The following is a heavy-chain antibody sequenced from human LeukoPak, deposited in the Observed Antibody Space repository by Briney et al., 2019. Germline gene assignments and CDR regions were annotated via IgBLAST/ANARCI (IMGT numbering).Heavy chain of an antibody. V-gene: IGHV1-2*02. CDR2: INPNIGDT. Sequence: ASVKVSCKASGYTFTGYYMHWVRQAPGQGLEWMGWINPNIGDTNYAQKFQGRVTMTRDTSISTAYMELSGLRSDDTAVYYCARGDLVRHYYYMDVWGKGTTVTVSS. J-gene: IGHJ6*03. CDR1: GYTFTGYY. CDR3: ARGDLVRHYYYMDV. D-gene: IGHD6-6*01.